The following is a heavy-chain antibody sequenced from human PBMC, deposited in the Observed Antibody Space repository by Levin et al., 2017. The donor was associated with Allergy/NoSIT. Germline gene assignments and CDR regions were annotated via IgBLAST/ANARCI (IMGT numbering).Heavy chain of an antibody. D-gene: IGHD2-2*01. Sequence: GESLKISCAASEFTFSSYDMHWVRQAPGKGLEWVALISYDGSNKYYADSVKGRFTISRDNSKNTLYLQMNSLRAEDTAVYYCAKDLGRAIPAAEGRYGMDVWGQGTTVTVSS. V-gene: IGHV3-30*18. CDR3: AKDLGRAIPAAEGRYGMDV. CDR2: ISYDGSNK. CDR1: EFTFSSYD. J-gene: IGHJ6*02.